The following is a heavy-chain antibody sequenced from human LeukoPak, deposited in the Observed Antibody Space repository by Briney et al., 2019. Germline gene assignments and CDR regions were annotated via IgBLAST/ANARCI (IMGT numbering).Heavy chain of an antibody. CDR1: GGSFSAYY. CDR2: INHSGST. J-gene: IGHJ5*02. CDR3: ARGRGGAAAGRRRFDP. D-gene: IGHD6-13*01. V-gene: IGHV4-34*01. Sequence: SETLSLTCAVYGGSFSAYYWNWIRQPPGKGLEWIGEINHSGSTNYNPSLKSRVTISVDTSKNQFSLKLSSVTAADTAVYYCARGRGGAAAGRRRFDPWGQGTLVTVSS.